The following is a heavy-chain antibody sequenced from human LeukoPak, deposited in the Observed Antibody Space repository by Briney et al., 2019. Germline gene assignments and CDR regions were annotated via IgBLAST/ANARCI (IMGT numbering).Heavy chain of an antibody. CDR3: ARGATVTTYHYYYMDV. D-gene: IGHD4-11*01. V-gene: IGHV1-2*02. J-gene: IGHJ6*03. Sequence: ASVKVSCKASGYTFTGYYMHWVRQAPGQGREWMGWINPNSGGTNYAQKFQGRVIMTRDTSISTAYMELSRLRSDDTAVYYCARGATVTTYHYYYMDVWGKGTTVTVSS. CDR1: GYTFTGYY. CDR2: INPNSGGT.